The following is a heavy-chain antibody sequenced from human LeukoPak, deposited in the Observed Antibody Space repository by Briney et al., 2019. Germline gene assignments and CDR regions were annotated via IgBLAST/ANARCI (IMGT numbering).Heavy chain of an antibody. CDR1: GFSVSNTY. D-gene: IGHD3-22*01. CDR3: ARVLNYYDSSGYYFSY. J-gene: IGHJ4*02. Sequence: GGSLRLSCAASGFSVSNTYMSWVRQAPGKGLEWVAVISYDGSNKYYADSVKGRFTISRDNSKNTLYLQMNSLRAEDTAVYYCARVLNYYDSSGYYFSYWGQGTLVTVSS. CDR2: ISYDGSNK. V-gene: IGHV3-30-3*01.